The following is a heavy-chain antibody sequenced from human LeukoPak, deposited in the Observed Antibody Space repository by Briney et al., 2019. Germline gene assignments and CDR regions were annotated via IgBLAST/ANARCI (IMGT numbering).Heavy chain of an antibody. Sequence: SVKVSCKASGYTFTDYFIHWIRQAPEQGLEWVGRIVTIIGTADYAQNFQGRVTITADRSTTTTYMELSSLRSEDTAVYYCARVPQGSSWPYYFDYWGQGTLVTVSS. CDR1: GYTFTDYF. J-gene: IGHJ4*02. V-gene: IGHV1-69*08. D-gene: IGHD6-13*01. CDR3: ARVPQGSSWPYYFDY. CDR2: IVTIIGTA.